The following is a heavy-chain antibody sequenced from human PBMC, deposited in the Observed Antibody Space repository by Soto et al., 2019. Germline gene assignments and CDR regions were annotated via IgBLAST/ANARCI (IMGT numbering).Heavy chain of an antibody. CDR1: GFTVSTDG. V-gene: IGHV3-21*01. Sequence: EVQLVESGGGLVRAGGSLRLDCAASGFTVSTDGMNWVRQSPGKGLEWVSSICSSRSNIYYGDSLKGRFTISRNNAKSSLYLQMNCLRAEDASMYYCARELDGTSQIDNWGQGTLVTVSS. CDR3: ARELDGTSQIDN. J-gene: IGHJ4*02. D-gene: IGHD2-2*01. CDR2: ICSSRSNI.